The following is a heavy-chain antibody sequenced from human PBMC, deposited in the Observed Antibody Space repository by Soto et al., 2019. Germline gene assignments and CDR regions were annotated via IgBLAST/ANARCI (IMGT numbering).Heavy chain of an antibody. J-gene: IGHJ4*02. V-gene: IGHV1-69*09. CDR1: GGTFVRHV. Sequence: QVQLVQSGAEVKKPESSVKVSCKTSGGTFVRHVISWVRQAPGQGPEWMGKINPLSGISNYAQKFQDRLTFTADTDSSTAYMELSSLRSDDTAVYYCATPACAATWCSPSHNLDHWGQGTLVTVSS. CDR3: ATPACAATWCSPSHNLDH. D-gene: IGHD2-2*01. CDR2: INPLSGIS.